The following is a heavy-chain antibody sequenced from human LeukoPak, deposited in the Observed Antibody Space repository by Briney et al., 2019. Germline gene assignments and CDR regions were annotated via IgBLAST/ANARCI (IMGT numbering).Heavy chain of an antibody. CDR2: TYSDGNT. Sequence: GGSLRLSCAASGFNVSDNYMTWVRQAPGRGLEWVSVTYSDGNTYYADSVRGRFTISRDNSENTLFLQLNSLGAEDAAVYYCARGVVYYSYEMDVWGQGTTVTVSS. D-gene: IGHD3-3*01. CDR3: ARGVVYYSYEMDV. V-gene: IGHV3-66*01. CDR1: GFNVSDNY. J-gene: IGHJ6*02.